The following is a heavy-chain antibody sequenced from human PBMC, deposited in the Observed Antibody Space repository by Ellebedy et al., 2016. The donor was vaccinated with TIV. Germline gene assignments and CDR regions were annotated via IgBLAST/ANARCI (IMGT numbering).Heavy chain of an antibody. CDR1: GFNFGDYA. CDR3: AKWSRGSYRPYYYFGMDV. D-gene: IGHD3-16*02. V-gene: IGHV3-23*01. J-gene: IGHJ6*02. Sequence: PGGSLRLSCAASGFNFGDYAMSWVRQAPGKGPEWVSVISDSGRSTNYADSVKGRFTISRENSKNTLSLQMNSLSDEDTATYYCAKWSRGSYRPYYYFGMDVWGQGTTVTVSS. CDR2: ISDSGRST.